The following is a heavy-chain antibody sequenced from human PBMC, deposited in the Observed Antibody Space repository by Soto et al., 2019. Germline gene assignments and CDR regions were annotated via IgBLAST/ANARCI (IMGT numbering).Heavy chain of an antibody. V-gene: IGHV4-31*03. J-gene: IGHJ4*02. D-gene: IGHD2-21*02. CDR1: GGSISSGGYY. CDR3: ARDGGDLSPYYFDY. Sequence: SETLSLTCTVSGGSISSGGYYWSWIRQHPGKGLEWIGYIYYSGSTYYNPSLKSRVTISVDTSKNQFSLKLSSVTAADTAVYYCARDGGDLSPYYFDYLGQGTLVTVSS. CDR2: IYYSGST.